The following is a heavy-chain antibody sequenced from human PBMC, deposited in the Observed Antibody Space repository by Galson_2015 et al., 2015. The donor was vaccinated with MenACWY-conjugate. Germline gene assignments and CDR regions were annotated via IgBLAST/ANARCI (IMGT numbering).Heavy chain of an antibody. CDR1: GFSFSNYG. CDR3: ARDRTSQHYMDV. Sequence: SLRLSCAASGFSFSNYGMHWVRQAPGKGLEWVAVIWSDASNQHYADSVKGRFTISRDNSKNTLYVQMNSLRAEDTAVYYCARDRTSQHYMDVWGKGTTVTVSS. CDR2: IWSDASNQ. J-gene: IGHJ6*03. D-gene: IGHD1-14*01. V-gene: IGHV3-33*01.